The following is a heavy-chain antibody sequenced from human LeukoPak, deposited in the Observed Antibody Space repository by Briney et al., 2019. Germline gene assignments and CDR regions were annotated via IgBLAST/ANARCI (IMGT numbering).Heavy chain of an antibody. CDR3: ARGSRYGDYPYYCDF. V-gene: IGHV3-15*05. CDR1: GFTFSNAW. Sequence: SGRSLRLSCAASGFTFSNAWMSWVREAPGHGLGWVGGIKSKTDGGTTDYAAPAKGRFTISRDNSKNTVLLQMNNLRLEDAAVYYWARGSRYGDYPYYCDFWGQGNLVTVSS. CDR2: IKSKTDGGTT. D-gene: IGHD4-17*01. J-gene: IGHJ4*02.